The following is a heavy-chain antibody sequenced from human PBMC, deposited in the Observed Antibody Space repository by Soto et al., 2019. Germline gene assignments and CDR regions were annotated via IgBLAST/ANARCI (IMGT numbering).Heavy chain of an antibody. D-gene: IGHD5-12*01. J-gene: IGHJ4*02. CDR3: AREGGYSGYGGSRVFDY. CDR1: GFTFSSYA. CDR2: ISYDGSNK. Sequence: QVQLVESGGGVVQPGRSLRLSCAASGFTFSSYAMHWVRQAPGKGLEWVAVISYDGSNKYYADSVKGRFTISRDNSKNTLNLQMNSLRAEDTAVYYCAREGGYSGYGGSRVFDYWGQGTLVTVSS. V-gene: IGHV3-30-3*01.